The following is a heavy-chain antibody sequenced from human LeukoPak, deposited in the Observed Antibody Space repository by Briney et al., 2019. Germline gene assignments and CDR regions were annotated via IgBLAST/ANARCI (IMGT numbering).Heavy chain of an antibody. CDR2: ISGSGGST. Sequence: GGSLRLSCAASGFTFSSYAMSWVRQAPGKGLEWVSAISGSGGSTYYADSVKGRFTISRDNSKNTLYLQMNSLRAEDTAVYYCAKDLPGYSSSWYPYYFDYWGQGTLVTVSS. D-gene: IGHD6-13*01. V-gene: IGHV3-23*01. CDR1: GFTFSSYA. CDR3: AKDLPGYSSSWYPYYFDY. J-gene: IGHJ4*02.